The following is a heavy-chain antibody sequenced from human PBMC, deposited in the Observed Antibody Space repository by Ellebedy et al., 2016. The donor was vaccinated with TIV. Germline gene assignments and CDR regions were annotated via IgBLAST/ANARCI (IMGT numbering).Heavy chain of an antibody. Sequence: PGGSLRLSCAASGFTFSSYSMNWVRQAPGKGLEWVSYISSSSSTIYYADSVKGRFTISRDNAKNSLYLQMNSLRAEDTAVYYCAKDFSHPITIFGVVNPVFNLLRHYGMDVWGQGTTVTVSS. D-gene: IGHD3-3*01. J-gene: IGHJ6*02. V-gene: IGHV3-48*01. CDR1: GFTFSSYS. CDR3: AKDFSHPITIFGVVNPVFNLLRHYGMDV. CDR2: ISSSSSTI.